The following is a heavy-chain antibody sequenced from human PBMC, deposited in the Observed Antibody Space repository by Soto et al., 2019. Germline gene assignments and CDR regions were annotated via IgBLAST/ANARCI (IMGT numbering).Heavy chain of an antibody. Sequence: QVQVVQSGAEVKKPGSSVKVSCKTSGGSFMSQAISWVRQAPGQGPEWMGGIIPFSRTVTYTQRFQGRLTLTADEPTKTAYMELSSLRSEDTAVYYCARGSYDSYAGFFGMDVWGQGTKVTVS. D-gene: IGHD3-10*01. V-gene: IGHV1-69*01. CDR3: ARGSYDSYAGFFGMDV. J-gene: IGHJ6*02. CDR1: GGSFMSQA. CDR2: IIPFSRTV.